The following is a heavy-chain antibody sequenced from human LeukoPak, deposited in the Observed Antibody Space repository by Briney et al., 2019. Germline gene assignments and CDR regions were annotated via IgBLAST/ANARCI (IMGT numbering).Heavy chain of an antibody. D-gene: IGHD6-19*01. CDR3: ARGVVAGSLGDYYYYMDA. CDR2: INHRGSA. V-gene: IGHV4-34*01. CDR1: GGSFSGHY. Sequence: SETLSLTCTVYGGSFSGHYWTWIRQSPGKAQERVGEINHRGSAHYAPSPSSRVTISVDTAKNQFSLRLNSVTAADTAVYYCARGVVAGSLGDYYYYMDAWGKGTTVTVSS. J-gene: IGHJ6*03.